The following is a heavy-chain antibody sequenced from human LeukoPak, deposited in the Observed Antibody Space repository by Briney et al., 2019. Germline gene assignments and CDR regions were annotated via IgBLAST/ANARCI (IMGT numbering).Heavy chain of an antibody. Sequence: GESLKISRKGSGYSFTSYWIGWVRQMPGKGLEWMGIIYPGDSDTRYSPSFQGQVTISADKSISTAYLQWSSLKASDTAMYYCARLWGPGADQYYYYYYGMDVWGQGTTVTVSS. D-gene: IGHD3-10*01. CDR3: ARLWGPGADQYYYYYYGMDV. CDR2: IYPGDSDT. V-gene: IGHV5-51*01. CDR1: GYSFTSYW. J-gene: IGHJ6*02.